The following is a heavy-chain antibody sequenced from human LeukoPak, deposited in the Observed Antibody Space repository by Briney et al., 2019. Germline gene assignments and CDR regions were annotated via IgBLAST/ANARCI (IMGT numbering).Heavy chain of an antibody. CDR1: GYTFTNYD. D-gene: IGHD6-19*01. Sequence: ASVNVSCKASGYTFTNYDINWVRQATGQGLEWMGWMNPNSGNTAYAQKFQGRVSMTGDTSISTAYMELSSLRSEDTAVYYCARSLRGWYKDYWGQGTLVTVSS. CDR3: ARSLRGWYKDY. J-gene: IGHJ4*02. CDR2: MNPNSGNT. V-gene: IGHV1-8*01.